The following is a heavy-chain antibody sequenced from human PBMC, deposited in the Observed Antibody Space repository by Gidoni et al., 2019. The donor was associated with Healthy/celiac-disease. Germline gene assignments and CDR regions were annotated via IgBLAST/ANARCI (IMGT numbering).Heavy chain of an antibody. CDR2: MRSSSSNI. V-gene: IGHV3-21*06. CDR1: GFTFSSSS. CDR3: AREHVRIAARPLDD. D-gene: IGHD6-6*01. Sequence: EVQLVESGGGLVKPGGSLRLSCAASGFTFSSSSMNWVRQAPGKGLEWVSSMRSSSSNIDDADSGKGGFTISRDNAKNALYLQMNSRRAEDTAVYYCAREHVRIAARPLDDWGQGTLVTVSS. J-gene: IGHJ4*02.